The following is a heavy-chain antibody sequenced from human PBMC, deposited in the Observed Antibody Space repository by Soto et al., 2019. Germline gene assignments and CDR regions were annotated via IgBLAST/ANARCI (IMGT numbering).Heavy chain of an antibody. D-gene: IGHD3-22*01. J-gene: IGHJ3*02. Sequence: PGGSPRLSCAASGFTFSSYWMHWVRQAPGKGQVWVSRINSDGSSTSYADSVKGRFTISRDNAKNTLYLQMNSLRAEDTAVYYCAREDDIVYYYDSSGYYHTRFDAFDIWGQGTMVTVSS. CDR1: GFTFSSYW. CDR3: AREDDIVYYYDSSGYYHTRFDAFDI. CDR2: INSDGSST. V-gene: IGHV3-74*01.